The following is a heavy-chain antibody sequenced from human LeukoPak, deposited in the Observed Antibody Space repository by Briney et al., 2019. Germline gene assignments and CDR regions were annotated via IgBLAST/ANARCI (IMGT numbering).Heavy chain of an antibody. CDR3: AMAVIGSGWTLDY. V-gene: IGHV3-23*01. CDR2: ISGSGGRT. J-gene: IGHJ4*02. D-gene: IGHD6-19*01. Sequence: GGSLRLSCAASGFTFISYAMSWVRQAPGKGLGWVSSISGSGGRTSYADSVQGRFTISRDNSKNTLYLELNSLRAEDAAVYFCAMAVIGSGWTLDYWGQGTLVTVS. CDR1: GFTFISYA.